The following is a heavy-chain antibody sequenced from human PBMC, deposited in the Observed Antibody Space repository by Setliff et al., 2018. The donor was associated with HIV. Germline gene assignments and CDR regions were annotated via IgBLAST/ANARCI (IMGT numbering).Heavy chain of an antibody. J-gene: IGHJ3*02. CDR3: ARVAWYYSFWSGLGDAFDI. V-gene: IGHV1-18*01. CDR1: GYTFTSYG. CDR2: ISAYSGNT. D-gene: IGHD3-3*01. Sequence: GASVTVSCKASGYTFTSYGISWVRQAPGQGLEWMGWISAYSGNTNYAQKLQGRVTMTTDTSTSTAYMELRSLRSDDTAVYYCARVAWYYSFWSGLGDAFDIWGQGTMVTVS.